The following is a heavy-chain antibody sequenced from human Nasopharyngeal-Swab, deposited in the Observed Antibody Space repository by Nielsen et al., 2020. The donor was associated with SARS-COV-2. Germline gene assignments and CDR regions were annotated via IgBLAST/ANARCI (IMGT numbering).Heavy chain of an antibody. D-gene: IGHD4-23*01. V-gene: IGHV3-66*01. Sequence: GESLKISCAASGFIVSSDYMRWVRQAPGKGLEWVSGIYSGGSTYYADSVRGRFTISRDNPKNTVYLQMNGLRPEDTAVYYCAKERWQYGMDVWGQGTTVTVSS. CDR2: IYSGGST. CDR3: AKERWQYGMDV. J-gene: IGHJ6*02. CDR1: GFIVSSDY.